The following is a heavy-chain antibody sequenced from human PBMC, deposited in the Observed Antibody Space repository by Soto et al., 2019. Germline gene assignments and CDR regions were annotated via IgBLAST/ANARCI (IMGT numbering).Heavy chain of an antibody. Sequence: QVQLVESGGGVVQPGRSLRLSCAASGFTFSSYGMHWVRQAPGKGLEWVAVIWYDGSNKYYADSVKGRFTISRDNSKNTLYLQMNSLRAEDTAVYYCARDRVAVAGKKRITYYFDYWGQGTLVTVSS. J-gene: IGHJ4*02. CDR3: ARDRVAVAGKKRITYYFDY. V-gene: IGHV3-33*01. CDR2: IWYDGSNK. D-gene: IGHD6-19*01. CDR1: GFTFSSYG.